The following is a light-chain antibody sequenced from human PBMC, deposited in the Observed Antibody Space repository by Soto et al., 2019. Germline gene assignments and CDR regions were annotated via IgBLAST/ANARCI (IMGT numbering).Light chain of an antibody. Sequence: IVLTQSPCTLSLSPLKRATLSCRASQSVSNFLAWYQQKPGQAPRLLIYDTSNRATGIPARFSGSGSGTDFTLTINNLDPEDFAVYYCQQRSNWPITFGQGTRLEIK. CDR2: DTS. J-gene: IGKJ5*01. CDR3: QQRSNWPIT. CDR1: QSVSNF. V-gene: IGKV3-11*01.